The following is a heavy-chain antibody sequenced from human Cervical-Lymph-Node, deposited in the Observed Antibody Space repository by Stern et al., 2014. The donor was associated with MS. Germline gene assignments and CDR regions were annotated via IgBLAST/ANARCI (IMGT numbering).Heavy chain of an antibody. J-gene: IGHJ4*02. CDR3: ARDQSFHFDY. Sequence: VQLVESGGGVVQPGRSLRLSCAASGFTFSSYGMHWVRQAPGKGLEWVAGIWYDGSNKYYEDNVKGRFNISRDNSKNTLYLQMNSLRAEDTAVYYCARDQSFHFDYWGQGTLVTVSS. CDR1: GFTFSSYG. CDR2: IWYDGSNK. V-gene: IGHV3-33*01. D-gene: IGHD1-26*01.